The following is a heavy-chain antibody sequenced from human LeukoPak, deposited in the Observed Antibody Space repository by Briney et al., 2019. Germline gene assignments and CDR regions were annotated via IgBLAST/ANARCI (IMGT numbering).Heavy chain of an antibody. CDR2: INHSGST. Sequence: PSETLSLTCAVYGGSFSGYYWSWIRQPPGKGLEWIGVINHSGSTNYNPSLKSRVTISVDTSKNQFSLKLSSVTAADTAVYYCAREGRWLRAPQPHRRYYFDYWGQGTLVTVSS. D-gene: IGHD5-24*01. V-gene: IGHV4-34*01. CDR1: GGSFSGYY. J-gene: IGHJ4*02. CDR3: AREGRWLRAPQPHRRYYFDY.